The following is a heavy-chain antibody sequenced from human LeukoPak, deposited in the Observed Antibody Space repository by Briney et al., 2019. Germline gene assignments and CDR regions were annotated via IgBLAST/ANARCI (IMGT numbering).Heavy chain of an antibody. D-gene: IGHD3-3*01. CDR1: GGSISSGSYY. CDR2: IYTSGST. CDR3: ARGARNYDFWSGPPPNYMDV. V-gene: IGHV4-61*02. Sequence: SQTLSLTCTVSGGSISSGSYYWSWIRQPAGKGLEWSGRIYTSGSTNYNPSLKNRVTISVDTSKNQFSLKLSSVTAADTAVYYCARGARNYDFWSGPPPNYMDVWGKGTTVTVSS. J-gene: IGHJ6*03.